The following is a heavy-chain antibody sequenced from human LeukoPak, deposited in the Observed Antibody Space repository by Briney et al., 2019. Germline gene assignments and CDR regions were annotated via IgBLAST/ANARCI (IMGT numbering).Heavy chain of an antibody. V-gene: IGHV4-34*01. J-gene: IGHJ6*02. CDR1: GGSFSGSF. CDR3: ARGRGYYYDSSGYYYPTNYYYYGMDV. Sequence: SETLSLTCAVYGGSFSGSFWSWIRQPPGKGLEWIGEINHSGSTNYNPPLKSRVTISVDTSKNQFSLKLSSVTAADTAVYYCARGRGYYYDSSGYYYPTNYYYYGMDVWGQGTTVTVSS. D-gene: IGHD3-22*01. CDR2: INHSGST.